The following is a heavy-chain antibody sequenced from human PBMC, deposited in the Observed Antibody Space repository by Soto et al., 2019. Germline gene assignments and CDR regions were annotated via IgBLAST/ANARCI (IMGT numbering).Heavy chain of an antibody. CDR3: ARVRGYSSGWDYGGAFDI. D-gene: IGHD6-19*01. CDR1: GGTFSSYA. J-gene: IGHJ3*02. V-gene: IGHV1-69*13. Sequence: ASVKVSCKASGGTFSSYAISWVRQAPGQGLEWMGGIIPIFGTANYAQKFQGRGTITADEYTSTAYMGPSSLGSEDTAVYYCARVRGYSSGWDYGGAFDIWGQGTMVTVSS. CDR2: IIPIFGTA.